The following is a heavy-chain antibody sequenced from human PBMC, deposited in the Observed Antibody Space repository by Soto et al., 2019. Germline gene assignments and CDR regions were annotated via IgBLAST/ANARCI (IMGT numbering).Heavy chain of an antibody. CDR1: GYTFTSYD. V-gene: IGHV1-8*01. Sequence: GASVKVSCKASGYTFTSYDINWVRQATGQGLEGMGWMNPNSGNTGYAQKFQGRVTMTRNTSISTAYMELSSLRSEDTAVYYCARGGGGYSYGYRVVYGMDVWGQGTTVTVSS. J-gene: IGHJ6*02. D-gene: IGHD5-18*01. CDR2: MNPNSGNT. CDR3: ARGGGGYSYGYRVVYGMDV.